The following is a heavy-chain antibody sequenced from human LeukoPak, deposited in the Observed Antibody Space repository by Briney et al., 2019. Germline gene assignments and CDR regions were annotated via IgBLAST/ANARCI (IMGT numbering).Heavy chain of an antibody. CDR3: ARADSSGKAGDY. CDR2: IYYSGST. J-gene: IGHJ4*02. Sequence: PSETLSLTCTVSGGSISSGDYYWNWIRQPPGKGLEWIGYIYYSGSTYYKPSLKSRVTMSVDTSKNQFSLKLSSVTAADTAVYYCARADSSGKAGDYWGQGTLVTVSS. CDR1: GGSISSGDYY. V-gene: IGHV4-30-4*01. D-gene: IGHD3-22*01.